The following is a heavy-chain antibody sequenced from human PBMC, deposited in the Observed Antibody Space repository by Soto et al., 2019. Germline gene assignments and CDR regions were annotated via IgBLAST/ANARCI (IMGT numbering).Heavy chain of an antibody. CDR2: IYYSGST. CDR1: GGSISSGGYY. CDR3: ARDVIGHDNYETIGYYFDH. Sequence: SETLSLTCTVSGGSISSGGYYWSWIRQHPGKGLEWNGYIYYSGSTYYNPSFKSRVTISVDTSKNQFSLKLSSVTAADTAVYYCARDVIGHDNYETIGYYFDHWGQGTLVTSPQ. V-gene: IGHV4-31*03. J-gene: IGHJ4*02. D-gene: IGHD3-22*01.